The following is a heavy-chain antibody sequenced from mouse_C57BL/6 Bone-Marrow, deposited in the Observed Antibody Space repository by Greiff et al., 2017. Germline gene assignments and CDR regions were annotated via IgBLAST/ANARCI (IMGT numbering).Heavy chain of an antibody. CDR1: GFTFSSYG. CDR2: ISSGGSYT. J-gene: IGHJ1*03. Sequence: GKLMESGGDLVKPGGSLKLSCAASGFTFSSYGMSWVRQTPDKRLEWVATISSGGSYTYYPDSVKGRFIISSDNAKNTLYLQMRWLKSEDTAMYYCSRRGYYGMSWYFDVWGTGTTVTVSS. D-gene: IGHD1-1*01. V-gene: IGHV5-6*02. CDR3: SRRGYYGMSWYFDV.